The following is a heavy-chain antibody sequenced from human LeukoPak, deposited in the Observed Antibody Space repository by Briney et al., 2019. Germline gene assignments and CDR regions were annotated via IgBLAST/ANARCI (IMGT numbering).Heavy chain of an antibody. D-gene: IGHD6-19*01. CDR1: GFTFSSYE. CDR3: ARDPSSGWYLSSDY. V-gene: IGHV3-48*03. Sequence: GGSLRLSCAASGFTFSSYEMNWVRQAPGKGLEWVSYISSSGSTIYYADSVKGRFTISRDNAKNSLYLQMNSLRAEDTAVYYCARDPSSGWYLSSDYWGQGTLVTVSS. CDR2: ISSSGSTI. J-gene: IGHJ4*02.